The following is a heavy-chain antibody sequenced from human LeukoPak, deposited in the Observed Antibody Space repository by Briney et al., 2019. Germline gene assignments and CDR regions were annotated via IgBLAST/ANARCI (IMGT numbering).Heavy chain of an antibody. CDR2: IDYSGST. Sequence: SETLSLTCTVSGGSISSYYWSWIRQPPGKGLEWIGYIDYSGSTNYNPSLKSRVTISVDTSKNQFSLKLSSVTAADTAVYYCAARGSRYSSGLDYWGQGTLVTVSS. CDR1: GGSISSYY. CDR3: AARGSRYSSGLDY. J-gene: IGHJ4*02. D-gene: IGHD6-19*01. V-gene: IGHV4-59*01.